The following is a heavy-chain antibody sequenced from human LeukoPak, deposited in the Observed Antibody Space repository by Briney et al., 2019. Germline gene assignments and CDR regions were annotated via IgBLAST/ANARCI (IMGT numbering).Heavy chain of an antibody. D-gene: IGHD5-24*01. CDR2: IYYSGST. CDR3: ARRRDGYTYGPIDY. CDR1: GGSISSSSYY. Sequence: NPSETLSLTCTVSGGSISSSSYYWGWIRQPPGKGLEWIGSIYYSGSTYYNPSLKSRVTISVDTSKNQFSLKLSSVTAADTALYYCARRRDGYTYGPIDYWGQGTLVTVSS. V-gene: IGHV4-39*01. J-gene: IGHJ4*02.